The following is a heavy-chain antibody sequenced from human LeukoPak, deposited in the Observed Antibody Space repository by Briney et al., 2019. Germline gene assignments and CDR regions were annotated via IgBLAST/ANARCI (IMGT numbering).Heavy chain of an antibody. V-gene: IGHV4-59*01. Sequence: SETLSLTCTVSGGSISSYYWNWIRQPPGKGLEWIGYIYNSGSTNYNPSLKSRVTISVDTSTNQFSLKLGSVSAADTAAYYCTRGFSTTVGYHWGQGTLVTVSS. CDR3: TRGFSTTVGYH. J-gene: IGHJ5*02. CDR2: IYNSGST. CDR1: GGSISSYY. D-gene: IGHD1-1*01.